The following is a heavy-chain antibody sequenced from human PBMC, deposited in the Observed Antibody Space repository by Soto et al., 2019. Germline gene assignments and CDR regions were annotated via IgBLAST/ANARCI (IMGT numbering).Heavy chain of an antibody. J-gene: IGHJ4*02. V-gene: IGHV3-21*01. CDR1: GFTFSSYS. D-gene: IGHD2-15*01. Sequence: GGSLRLSCAASGFTFSSYSMNWVRQAPGKGLEWVSSISSSSSYIYYADSVKGRFTISRDNAKNSLYLQMNSLRAEDTAVYYCARAWAGVKRYCSGGSCYGEGDYWGQGTLVTVSS. CDR3: ARAWAGVKRYCSGGSCYGEGDY. CDR2: ISSSSSYI.